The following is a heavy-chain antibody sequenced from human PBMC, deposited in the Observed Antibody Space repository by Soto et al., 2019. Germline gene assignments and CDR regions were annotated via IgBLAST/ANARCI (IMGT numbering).Heavy chain of an antibody. CDR2: IWYDGSNT. D-gene: IGHD3-16*02. CDR1: GFTFSSYG. Sequence: PGGSLRLSCAASGFTFSSYGMHWVRQAPGKGLEWVAVIWYDGSNTYYADSVKGRFTISRDNSKNTLYLQMNSLRAEDTAMYYCAKARCYTTDCYVPDSWGQGTLVTVSS. CDR3: AKARCYTTDCYVPDS. J-gene: IGHJ5*01. V-gene: IGHV3-33*06.